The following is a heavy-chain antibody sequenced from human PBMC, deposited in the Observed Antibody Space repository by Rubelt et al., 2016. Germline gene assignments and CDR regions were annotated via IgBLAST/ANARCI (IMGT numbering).Heavy chain of an antibody. Sequence: QVQLQQWGAGLLKPSETLSLTCAVYGGSFSGYYWSWIRQHPGKGLEWIGYIYYSGSTYYNPSLKSRVTISVDTSKNQFSLKLSSVTAADTAVYYCAREGRTIENDFDYWGQGTLVTVSS. J-gene: IGHJ4*02. CDR3: AREGRTIENDFDY. CDR2: IYYSGST. D-gene: IGHD3-3*01. CDR1: GGSFSGYY. V-gene: IGHV4-34*01.